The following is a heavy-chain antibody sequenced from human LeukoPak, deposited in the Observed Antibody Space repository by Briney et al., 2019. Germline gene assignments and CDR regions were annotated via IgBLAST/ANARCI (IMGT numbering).Heavy chain of an antibody. CDR1: GGSISSYY. V-gene: IGHV4-59*08. CDR2: IYYSGST. CDR3: ARLNKYSGSPPEDY. D-gene: IGHD1-26*01. Sequence: SETLSLTCTVSGGSISSYYWSWIRQPPGKGLEWIGYIYYSGSTNYNPSLKSRVTISVDTSKNQFSLKLSSATAADTAVYYCARLNKYSGSPPEDYWGQGTLVTVSS. J-gene: IGHJ4*02.